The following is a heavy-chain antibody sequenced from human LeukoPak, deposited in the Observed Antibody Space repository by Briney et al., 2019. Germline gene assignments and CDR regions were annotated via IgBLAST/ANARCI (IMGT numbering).Heavy chain of an antibody. CDR3: ARDTYYYGSGTYYFNY. J-gene: IGHJ4*02. D-gene: IGHD3-10*01. Sequence: SETLSLTCAVYGGSFSGYYWSWIRQPPGKGLEWIGEINHSGSTNYNPSLKSRVTMSVDTSKNQFSLKLTSVTAADTAVYYCARDTYYYGSGTYYFNYWGQGTLVTVSS. V-gene: IGHV4-34*01. CDR2: INHSGST. CDR1: GGSFSGYY.